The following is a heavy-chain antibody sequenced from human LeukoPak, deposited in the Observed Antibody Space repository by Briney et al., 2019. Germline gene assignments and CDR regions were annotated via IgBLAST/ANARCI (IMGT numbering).Heavy chain of an antibody. Sequence: PSETLSLTCSVSGGSISSGGYYWSWIRQPPGKGLEWIGYIYHSGSTYYNPSLKSRVTISVDRSKNQFSLRLSSVTAADTAVYYCARLFGGVDYWGQGTLVTVSS. V-gene: IGHV4-30-2*01. CDR1: GGSISSGGYY. CDR3: ARLFGGVDY. J-gene: IGHJ4*02. D-gene: IGHD3-3*01. CDR2: IYHSGST.